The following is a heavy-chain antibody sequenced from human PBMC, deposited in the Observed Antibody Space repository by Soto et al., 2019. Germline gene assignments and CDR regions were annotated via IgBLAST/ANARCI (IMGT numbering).Heavy chain of an antibody. CDR1: GFTFSSYA. D-gene: IGHD2-15*01. V-gene: IGHV3-23*01. CDR2: ISGSGGST. CDR3: AKVPDIVVVVAATAFDY. J-gene: IGHJ4*02. Sequence: PGGSLRLSCAASGFTFSSYAMSWVRQAPGKGLEWVSAISGSGGSTYYADSVKGRFTISRDNSKNTLYLQMNSLRAEDTAVYYCAKVPDIVVVVAATAFDYWGQGTLVTVSS.